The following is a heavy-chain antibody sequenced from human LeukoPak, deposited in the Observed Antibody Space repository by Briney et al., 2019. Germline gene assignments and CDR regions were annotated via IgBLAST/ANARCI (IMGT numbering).Heavy chain of an antibody. CDR2: IPDDVSNE. Sequence: SPRPSCAPSRFTFDAYGIHTVRQAPSKRLDWVAFIPDDVSNEYYADSVKGRFTVSRDSSKNTLYLQMNSLRPEDTAVYYCAKGTATYYYGSGSSDYYYMDVWGKGTTVTVSS. J-gene: IGHJ6*03. D-gene: IGHD3-10*01. V-gene: IGHV3-30*02. CDR3: AKGTATYYYGSGSSDYYYMDV. CDR1: RFTFDAYG.